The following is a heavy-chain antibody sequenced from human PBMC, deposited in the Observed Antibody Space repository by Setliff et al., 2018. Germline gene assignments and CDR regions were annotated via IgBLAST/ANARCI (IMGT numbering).Heavy chain of an antibody. V-gene: IGHV1-18*01. CDR1: GYAFTSYG. CDR3: ARGGEVQSASAFDI. D-gene: IGHD3-16*01. CDR2: ISLYNGHR. Sequence: ASVKVSCKASGYAFTSYGITWVRQAPGQGLEWMGWISLYNGHRKYAQRLQGRVTMTTDTSTSTAYMELRSLRSDDTAVYYCARGGEVQSASAFDIWGQGTMVTVSS. J-gene: IGHJ3*02.